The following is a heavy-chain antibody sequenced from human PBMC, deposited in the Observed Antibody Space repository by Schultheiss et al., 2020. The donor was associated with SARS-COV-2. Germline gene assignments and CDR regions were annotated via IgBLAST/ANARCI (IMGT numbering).Heavy chain of an antibody. CDR3: ARASRAQQLVNYGMDV. V-gene: IGHV3-33*01. CDR1: GFTFSSYG. Sequence: GESLKISCAASGFTFSSYGMHWVRQAPGKGLEWVAVIWYDGSNKYYADSVKGRFTISRDNSKNTLYLQMNSLRAEDTAVYYCARASRAQQLVNYGMDVWGQGTTVTVS. D-gene: IGHD6-13*01. J-gene: IGHJ6*02. CDR2: IWYDGSNK.